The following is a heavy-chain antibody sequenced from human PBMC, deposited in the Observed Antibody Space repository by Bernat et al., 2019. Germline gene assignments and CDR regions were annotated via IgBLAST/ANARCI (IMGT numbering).Heavy chain of an antibody. D-gene: IGHD1-14*01. CDR2: IIPILGIA. CDR3: ARHNLDYYYGMDV. Sequence: QVQLVQSGAEVKKPGSSVKVSCKASGGTFSSYTISWVRQAPGQGLEWMGRIIPILGIANYAQKFQGRVTITADKSTSTAYMELSSLRSEDTAVYYCARHNLDYYYGMDVWGQGTTVTVSS. CDR1: GGTFSSYT. V-gene: IGHV1-69*02. J-gene: IGHJ6*02.